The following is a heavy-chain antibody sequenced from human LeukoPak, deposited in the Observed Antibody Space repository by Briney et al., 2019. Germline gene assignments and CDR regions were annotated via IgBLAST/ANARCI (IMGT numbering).Heavy chain of an antibody. CDR1: GFTFSSYS. J-gene: IGHJ4*02. Sequence: GGSLRLSCAASGFTFSSYSMNWVRQAPGKGLEWVSSISSSSSYIYYADSVKGRFTISRDNAKNSLHLQMNSLRVEDTAVYYCARDPGVEITYYCDSSGLIDYWGQGTLVTVSS. V-gene: IGHV3-21*01. CDR3: ARDPGVEITYYCDSSGLIDY. CDR2: ISSSSSYI. D-gene: IGHD3-22*01.